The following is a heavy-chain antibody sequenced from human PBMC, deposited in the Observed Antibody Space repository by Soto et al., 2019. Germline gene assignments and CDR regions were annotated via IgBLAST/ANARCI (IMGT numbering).Heavy chain of an antibody. Sequence: QVQLVQSGAEVKKPGSSVKVSCKASGGTFSSYAISWVRQAPGQGLEWMGGIIPIFGTANYAQKFQGRVTITADEDTSTANEELSSMRCEDTAVYYCAGGRGYSGDEPFDYWGQGTLVTVSS. V-gene: IGHV1-69*12. CDR2: IIPIFGTA. CDR1: GGTFSSYA. CDR3: AGGRGYSGDEPFDY. J-gene: IGHJ4*02. D-gene: IGHD5-12*01.